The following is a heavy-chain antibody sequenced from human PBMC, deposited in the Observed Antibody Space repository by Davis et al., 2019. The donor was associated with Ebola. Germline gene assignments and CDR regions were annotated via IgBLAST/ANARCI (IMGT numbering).Heavy chain of an antibody. Sequence: AASVKVSCKAVGDTLTSYAMTWVRQAPGQGLEWMGRMNPHSGGTNYAQKFQGRVTMIRDTSISTAYMELSRLTYDDTAVYYCARLCSSSCPNDYWGQGTLITVSS. CDR2: MNPHSGGT. CDR1: GDTLTSYA. V-gene: IGHV1-2*06. J-gene: IGHJ4*02. D-gene: IGHD2-2*01. CDR3: ARLCSSSCPNDY.